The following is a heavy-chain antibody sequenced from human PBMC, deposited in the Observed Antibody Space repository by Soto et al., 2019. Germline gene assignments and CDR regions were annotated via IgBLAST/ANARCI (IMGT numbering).Heavy chain of an antibody. CDR1: VFTFSNYG. J-gene: IGHJ5*02. V-gene: IGHV3-30*18. Sequence: QPWGSLILSCASSVFTFSNYGMHWVRQVPGEGLDWVAVISYHGSNKNYADSVKGRFTISRDNSKNMLYLQMNSLRAEDTAVYYCAKDLGYCTSLGCQTDNWFDPWGQGTLVTVSS. CDR3: AKDLGYCTSLGCQTDNWFDP. CDR2: ISYHGSNK. D-gene: IGHD2-8*01.